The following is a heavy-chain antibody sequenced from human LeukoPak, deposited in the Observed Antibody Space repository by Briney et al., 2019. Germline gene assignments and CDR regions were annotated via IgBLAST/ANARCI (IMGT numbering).Heavy chain of an antibody. CDR2: IIPIFGTA. J-gene: IGHJ4*02. CDR1: GYTFTSYD. V-gene: IGHV1-69*05. D-gene: IGHD1-1*01. CDR3: ARDATGTPASY. Sequence: SVKVSCKASGYTFTSYDINWVRQAPGQGLEWMGGIIPIFGTANYAQKFQGRVTITTDESTSTAYMELSSLRSEDTAVYYCARDATGTPASYWGQGTLVTVSS.